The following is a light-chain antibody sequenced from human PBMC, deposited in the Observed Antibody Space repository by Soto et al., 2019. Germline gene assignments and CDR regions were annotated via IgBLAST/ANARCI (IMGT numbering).Light chain of an antibody. J-gene: IGLJ1*01. CDR3: SSYTISSTLYV. Sequence: QSALTQPASVSGSPGQSITISCTGTSSDVGGYNYVSWYQQHPGKAPKLMIYDVTNRPSGVSNRFSGSKSGNTASLTISGLQAEDEADYYCSSYTISSTLYVFGNGTKVTVL. V-gene: IGLV2-14*01. CDR1: SSDVGGYNY. CDR2: DVT.